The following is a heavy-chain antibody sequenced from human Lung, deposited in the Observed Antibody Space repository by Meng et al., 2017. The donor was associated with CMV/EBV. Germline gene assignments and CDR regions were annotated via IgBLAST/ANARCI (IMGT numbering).Heavy chain of an antibody. CDR1: GGSISSSRHY. CDR3: ARVGDIVVGVEGTAQSSEFFDY. V-gene: IGHV4-39*06. J-gene: IGHJ4*02. D-gene: IGHD2-15*01. Sequence: ESLKISCSVSGGSISSSRHYWAWIRQPPGMSLEWIGTIHYSGSTYYNPSLKSRVTTSIDTSKNQFLLMLKSVAAADTAVYYCARVGDIVVGVEGTAQSSEFFDYWGQGKLVTVSS. CDR2: IHYSGST.